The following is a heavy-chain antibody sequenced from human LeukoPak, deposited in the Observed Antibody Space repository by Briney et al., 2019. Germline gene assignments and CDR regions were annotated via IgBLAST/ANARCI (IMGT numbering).Heavy chain of an antibody. CDR1: GGSISSGGYS. V-gene: IGHV4-30-2*01. CDR2: IYHSGST. J-gene: IGHJ3*02. Sequence: SQTLSLTCAVSGGSISSGGYSWSWIRQPPGKGLEWIGYIYHSGSTYYNPSLKSRVTISVDRSKNQFSLKLSSVTAADTAVYYCARALYCSSTSCYLGAFDIWGQGTMVTVSS. D-gene: IGHD2-2*01. CDR3: ARALYCSSTSCYLGAFDI.